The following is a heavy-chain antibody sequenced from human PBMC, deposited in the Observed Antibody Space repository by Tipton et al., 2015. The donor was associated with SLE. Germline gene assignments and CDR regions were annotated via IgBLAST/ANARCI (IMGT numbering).Heavy chain of an antibody. J-gene: IGHJ2*01. CDR1: GGSISSGGYY. Sequence: GLVKPSQTLSLTCTVSGGSISSGGYYLNWIRQHPGKGLEWIGEINHSGSTNYNPSLKSRVTISVDTSKNQFSLKLSSVTAADTAVYYCARGQRKKYFDLWGRGTLVTVSS. V-gene: IGHV4-31*03. CDR3: ARGQRKKYFDL. CDR2: INHSGST.